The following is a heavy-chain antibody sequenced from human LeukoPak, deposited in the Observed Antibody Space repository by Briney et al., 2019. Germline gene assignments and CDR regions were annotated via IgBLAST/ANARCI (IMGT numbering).Heavy chain of an antibody. CDR1: GGSISGYY. J-gene: IGHJ4*02. Sequence: SETLSLTCIVSGGSISGYYWSWIRQPPGKGLEWIGYIYYSGSTYYNPSLKSRVTISVGTSKNQFSLKLGSVTAADTAVYYCARGTTPIYSGEDYFDYWGQGTLVTVSS. V-gene: IGHV4-59*08. CDR2: IYYSGST. CDR3: ARGTTPIYSGEDYFDY. D-gene: IGHD1-26*01.